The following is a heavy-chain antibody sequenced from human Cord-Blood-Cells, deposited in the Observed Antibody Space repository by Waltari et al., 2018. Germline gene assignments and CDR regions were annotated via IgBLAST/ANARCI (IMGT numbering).Heavy chain of an antibody. J-gene: IGHJ3*02. Sequence: EVQLVESGGGLVQPGRSLRLSCAASGFTFDDYAMNWVRQAPGKGLEWVSGISWNSGSIGYADSVKGRFTISRDNAKNSLYLQMNSLRAEDTALYYCAKEDGAFDIWGQGTMVTVSS. V-gene: IGHV3-9*01. CDR3: AKEDGAFDI. CDR1: GFTFDDYA. CDR2: ISWNSGSI.